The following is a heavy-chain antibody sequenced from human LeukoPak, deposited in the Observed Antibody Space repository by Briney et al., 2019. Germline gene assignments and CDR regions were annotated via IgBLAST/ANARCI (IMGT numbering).Heavy chain of an antibody. CDR1: GFTFDDYA. V-gene: IGHV3-9*01. J-gene: IGHJ5*02. CDR2: ISWNSGSI. D-gene: IGHD6-13*01. CDR3: AGIGYSSSLTFDP. Sequence: PGGSLRLSCAASGFTFDDYAMHWVRQAPGKGLEWVSGISWNSGSIGYADSVKGRFTISRDNAKNSLYLQMNSLRAEDTALYYCAGIGYSSSLTFDPWGQGTLVTVSS.